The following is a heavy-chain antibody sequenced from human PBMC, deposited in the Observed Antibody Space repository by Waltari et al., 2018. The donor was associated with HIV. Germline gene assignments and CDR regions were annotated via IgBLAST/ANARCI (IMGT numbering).Heavy chain of an antibody. CDR1: GFTFSSYS. J-gene: IGHJ6*02. D-gene: IGHD3-10*01. CDR3: ARDGVVTMVRGVRGNYYGMDV. V-gene: IGHV3-21*01. CDR2: ISSSSSYI. Sequence: EVQLVESGGGLVKPGGSLRLSCAASGFTFSSYSMNWVRQAPGKGLEWVSSISSSSSYIYYADSVKGRFTISRDNAKNSLYLQMNSLRAEDTAVYYCARDGVVTMVRGVRGNYYGMDVWGQGTTVTVSS.